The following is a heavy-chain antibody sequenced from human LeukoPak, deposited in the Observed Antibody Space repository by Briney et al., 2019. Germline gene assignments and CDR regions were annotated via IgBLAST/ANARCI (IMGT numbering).Heavy chain of an antibody. CDR1: GFTFSSYE. D-gene: IGHD2-15*01. CDR3: ARDYTGGRSY. V-gene: IGHV3-48*03. Sequence: GGSLRLSCAASGFTFSSYEMNWVRQAPGKGLEWVSYISSSGSTIYYADSVKGRFTISRDNAKNSLYLQMNSLRAEDTAVYYCARDYTGGRSYWGQGTLVTVSS. CDR2: ISSSGSTI. J-gene: IGHJ4*02.